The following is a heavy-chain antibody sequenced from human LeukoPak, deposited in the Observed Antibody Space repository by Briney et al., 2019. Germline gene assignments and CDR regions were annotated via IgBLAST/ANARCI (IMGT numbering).Heavy chain of an antibody. V-gene: IGHV3-21*01. CDR3: ARDPSLLNSSGWPELGDWFDP. Sequence: GGSLRLSCAAFGFTFSSYSMNWVRQAPGKGLEWVSSISSSSSYIYYADSVKGRFTISRDNAKNSLYLQMNSLRAEDTAVYYCARDPSLLNSSGWPELGDWFDPWGQGTLVTVSS. CDR2: ISSSSSYI. J-gene: IGHJ5*02. CDR1: GFTFSSYS. D-gene: IGHD6-19*01.